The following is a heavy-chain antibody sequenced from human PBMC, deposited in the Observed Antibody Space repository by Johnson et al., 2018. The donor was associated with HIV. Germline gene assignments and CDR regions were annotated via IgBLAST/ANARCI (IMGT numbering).Heavy chain of an antibody. CDR2: IYSGGST. V-gene: IGHV3-66*04. CDR1: GFTFDDYA. D-gene: IGHD4-17*01. CDR3: ARLPVTTNSEDAFDI. Sequence: VQLMESGGGVVQPGRSLRLSCAASGFTFDDYAIHWVRQAPGKGLEWVSVIYSGGSTYYADSVKGRFTISRDNSKNTLYLHMNSLRAEDTAIYYCARLPVTTNSEDAFDIWGQGTMVTVSS. J-gene: IGHJ3*02.